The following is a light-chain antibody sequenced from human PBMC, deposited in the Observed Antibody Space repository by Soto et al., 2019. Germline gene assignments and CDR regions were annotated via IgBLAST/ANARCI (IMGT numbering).Light chain of an antibody. J-gene: IGKJ4*01. CDR3: QQYNSYSVLT. CDR1: QSISSW. Sequence: DIQMTQSPSTLSASVGDRVTITCRASQSISSWLAWYQQKPGKAPKLLIYDASSLESGVPSRFSGSGSGTEFTLTIRSLQPDDFATYYRQQYNSYSVLTFGGGTKVEIK. V-gene: IGKV1-5*01. CDR2: DAS.